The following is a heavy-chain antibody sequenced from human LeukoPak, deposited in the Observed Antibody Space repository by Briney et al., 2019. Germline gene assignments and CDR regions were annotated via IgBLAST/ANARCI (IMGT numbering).Heavy chain of an antibody. D-gene: IGHD2-15*01. CDR1: GFTVSSNY. Sequence: GGSLRLSCAASGFTVSSNYMNWVRQTPGKGLEWVSLIYGGGSTYYADSVKGRFTISRDNSKNTLYLQMNSLRAEDTAVYYCAKDRGYCSGDSCYYFDYWGQGTLVTVSS. J-gene: IGHJ4*02. CDR2: IYGGGST. CDR3: AKDRGYCSGDSCYYFDY. V-gene: IGHV3-66*02.